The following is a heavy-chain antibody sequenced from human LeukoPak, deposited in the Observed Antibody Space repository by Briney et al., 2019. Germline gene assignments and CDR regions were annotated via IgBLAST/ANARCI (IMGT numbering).Heavy chain of an antibody. CDR2: ISGGGGST. J-gene: IGHJ4*02. CDR3: AKEYGSGSYFVDY. CDR1: GFTFSSYA. V-gene: IGHV3-23*01. Sequence: PVGSLRLSCAASGFTFSSYAMSSVRQAPGKGLEWVSGISGGGGSTYYADSVKGRFTISRDNSKNTLYLQMNSLRAEDTAIYYCAKEYGSGSYFVDYWGQGTLVTVSS. D-gene: IGHD3-10*01.